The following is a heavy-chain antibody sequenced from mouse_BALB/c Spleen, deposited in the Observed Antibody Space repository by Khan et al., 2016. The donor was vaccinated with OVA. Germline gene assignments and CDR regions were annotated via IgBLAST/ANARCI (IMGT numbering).Heavy chain of an antibody. CDR1: GYIFIDYV. D-gene: IGHD1-1*01. V-gene: IGHV1-77*01. J-gene: IGHJ3*01. Sequence: QVQLQQSGPELMQPGASVKMSCKAAGYIFIDYVISWVKQRTGQGLEWIGEIYPGSGRTYYTERFKGKATLTADKSSNTAYMQLSSLTSEDSAVSFCARSYDGSWFAYWGQGTPVTVSA. CDR2: IYPGSGRT. CDR3: ARSYDGSWFAY.